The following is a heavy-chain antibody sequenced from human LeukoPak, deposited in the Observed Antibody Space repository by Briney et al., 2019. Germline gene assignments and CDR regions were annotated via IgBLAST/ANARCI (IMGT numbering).Heavy chain of an antibody. CDR2: TKSDGVIK. CDR1: VFTLSNNW. V-gene: IGHV3-74*01. CDR3: ARERAAADDSLDY. Sequence: GGSLRLSRAPSVFTLSNNWMHGVREAPEGGLVCVSRTKSDGVIKSNPDFVKGQFTIPKENAKNTLYLQMNSLKAEDTAVYYCARERAAADDSLDYWGEGTLVTVSS. D-gene: IGHD6-13*01. J-gene: IGHJ4*02.